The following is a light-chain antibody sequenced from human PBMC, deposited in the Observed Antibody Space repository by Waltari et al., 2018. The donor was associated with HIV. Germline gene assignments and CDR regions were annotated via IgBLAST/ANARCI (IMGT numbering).Light chain of an antibody. Sequence: EIVLTQSPATLSLSPGDRASLSCRASQSVGTSLGWYQHKPGQAPRLLIYDASNRATGIAARFSGSGSGTDFTLTISSLEPEDFAVYYCQQRSDWLTFGGGTKVEI. CDR1: QSVGTS. CDR2: DAS. V-gene: IGKV3-11*01. J-gene: IGKJ4*01. CDR3: QQRSDWLT.